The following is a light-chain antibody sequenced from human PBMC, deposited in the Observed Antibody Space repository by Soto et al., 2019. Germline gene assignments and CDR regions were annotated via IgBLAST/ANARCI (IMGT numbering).Light chain of an antibody. J-gene: IGLJ1*01. CDR1: SSDVGGYNY. CDR3: SSFTSRTSLV. V-gene: IGLV2-14*01. Sequence: QSALTQPASVSGSPGQSITISCTGTSSDVGGYNYVSWYQQNPGKATKLMISDVSNRPSGISHRFSGSKSGNTASLTISGLQTEDEADYYCSSFTSRTSLVFGTGTKLTVL. CDR2: DVS.